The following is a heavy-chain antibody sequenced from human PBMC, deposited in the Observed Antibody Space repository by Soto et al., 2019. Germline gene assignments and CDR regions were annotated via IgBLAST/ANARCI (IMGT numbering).Heavy chain of an antibody. J-gene: IGHJ5*01. D-gene: IGHD4-17*01. CDR1: GFMFSSYA. Sequence: GGSLRLSCTASGFMFSSYAMTWVRQAPGRGLEGVSGITASGGRTFYADSVKGRFTISRDNSRSTLYLQMNSLRAEDTAVYYCAKDTRYADYVRWFDSWGQGTLVTVSS. V-gene: IGHV3-23*01. CDR2: ITASGGRT. CDR3: AKDTRYADYVRWFDS.